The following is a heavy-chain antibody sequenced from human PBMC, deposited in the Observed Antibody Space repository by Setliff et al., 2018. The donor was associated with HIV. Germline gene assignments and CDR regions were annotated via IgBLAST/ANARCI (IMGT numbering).Heavy chain of an antibody. CDR3: ASLAGDH. CDR1: GYKFSNYW. J-gene: IGHJ4*02. V-gene: IGHV5-51*01. D-gene: IGHD3-3*02. Sequence: GESLKISCKGSGYKFSNYWIGWVRQTPGKGLEWMGMIYPGDSDARYRPSFEGRVTMPADKSSSSAYLEWSSLTASDTAMYYCASLAGDHWGQGTLVTVSS. CDR2: IYPGDSDA.